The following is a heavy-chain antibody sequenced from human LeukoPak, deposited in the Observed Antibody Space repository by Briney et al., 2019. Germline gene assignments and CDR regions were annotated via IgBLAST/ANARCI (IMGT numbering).Heavy chain of an antibody. D-gene: IGHD1-26*01. V-gene: IGHV3-53*01. CDR1: GFTVSSNS. J-gene: IGHJ4*02. CDR2: IYSDNT. Sequence: GGSLRLSCTVSGFTVSSNSMSWVRQAPGKGLEWVSFIYSDNTHYSDSVKGRFTISRDNSKNTLYLQMNSLRAEDTAVYFCAKRSGISYGHFDYWGQGTPVTVSS. CDR3: AKRSGISYGHFDY.